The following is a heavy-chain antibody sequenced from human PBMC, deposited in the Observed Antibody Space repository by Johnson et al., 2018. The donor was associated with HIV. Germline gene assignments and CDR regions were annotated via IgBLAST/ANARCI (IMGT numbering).Heavy chain of an antibody. D-gene: IGHD3-22*01. CDR3: ARWRDYYDSSLGAFDI. J-gene: IGHJ3*02. Sequence: QVQLVESGGGVVRPWGSLRLSCAASGFTFDDYGMTWIRQAPGTGLECVSYISSSGRTIYYADSVQGRFTISRDNAKNSLYLQMNSLRAEDTALYYCARWRDYYDSSLGAFDIWGQGTMVTVSS. CDR2: ISSSGRTI. V-gene: IGHV3-11*01. CDR1: GFTFDDYG.